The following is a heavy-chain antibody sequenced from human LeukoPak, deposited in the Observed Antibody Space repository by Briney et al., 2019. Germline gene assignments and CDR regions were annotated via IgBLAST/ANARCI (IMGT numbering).Heavy chain of an antibody. CDR3: ARGGTVTTQPDY. D-gene: IGHD4-17*01. Sequence: SVKVSCKASGYTFTSYGISWVRQAPGQGLEWMGGIIPIFGTANYAQKFQGRVTITTDESTSTAYMELSSLRSEDTAVYYCARGGTVTTQPDYWGQGTLVTVSS. J-gene: IGHJ4*02. CDR1: GYTFTSYG. V-gene: IGHV1-69*05. CDR2: IIPIFGTA.